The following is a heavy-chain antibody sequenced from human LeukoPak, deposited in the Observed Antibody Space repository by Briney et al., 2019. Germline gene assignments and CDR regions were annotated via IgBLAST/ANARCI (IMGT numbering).Heavy chain of an antibody. V-gene: IGHV4-34*01. D-gene: IGHD2-8*01. J-gene: IGHJ5*02. Sequence: SETLSLTCAVSDGSFSNYYWSWFRQSPGEGLECIAEIYPGETAKYNPSLWSRVTISADTSMSQFSLRLSSVTAADTAVYYCAGYHQWFLNDRWGQGTLVTVSS. CDR2: IYPGETA. CDR3: AGYHQWFLNDR. CDR1: DGSFSNYY.